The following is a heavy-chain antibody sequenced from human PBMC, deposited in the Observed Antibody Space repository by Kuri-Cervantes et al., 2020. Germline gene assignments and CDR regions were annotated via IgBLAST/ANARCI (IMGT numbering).Heavy chain of an antibody. CDR3: ARDSGYGGTPGMDV. D-gene: IGHD4-23*01. CDR1: GFTVYSHY. J-gene: IGHJ6*02. CDR2: ISSSGSTI. V-gene: IGHV3-11*01. Sequence: GESLKISCAASGFTVYSHYMSWIRQAPGKGLEWVSYISSSGSTIYYADSVKGRFTISRDNAKNSLYLQMNSLRAEDTAVYYCARDSGYGGTPGMDVWGQGTTVTVSS.